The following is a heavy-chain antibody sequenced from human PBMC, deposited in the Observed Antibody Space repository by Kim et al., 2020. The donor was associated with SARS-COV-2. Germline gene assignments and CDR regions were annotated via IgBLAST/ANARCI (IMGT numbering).Heavy chain of an antibody. CDR1: GGSISSSNW. V-gene: IGHV4-4*02. Sequence: SETLSLTCAVSGGSISSSNWWSWVRQPPGKGLEWIGEIYHSGSTNYNPSLKSRVTISVDKSKNQFSLKLSSVTAADTAVYYCARAGVSHYGSGSYPGPIDYWGQGTLVTVSS. D-gene: IGHD3-10*01. J-gene: IGHJ4*02. CDR3: ARAGVSHYGSGSYPGPIDY. CDR2: IYHSGST.